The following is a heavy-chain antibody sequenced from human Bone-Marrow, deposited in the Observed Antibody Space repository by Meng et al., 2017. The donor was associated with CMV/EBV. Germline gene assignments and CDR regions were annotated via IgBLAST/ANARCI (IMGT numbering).Heavy chain of an antibody. CDR1: GFTVSSNY. J-gene: IGHJ6*02. D-gene: IGHD1-1*01. Sequence: GESLKISCAASGFTVSSNYMSWVRQAPGKGLEWVSVIYSCGSTYYADSVKGRFTISRDNSTNTLYLQTNSLRAEDTAVYYCARDQSHNTTGTLYYYYYGMDVWGQGTTVTVSS. V-gene: IGHV3-66*03. CDR2: IYSCGST. CDR3: ARDQSHNTTGTLYYYYYGMDV.